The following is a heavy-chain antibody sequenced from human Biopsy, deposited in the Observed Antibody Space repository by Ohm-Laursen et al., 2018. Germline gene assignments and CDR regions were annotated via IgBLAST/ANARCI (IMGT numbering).Heavy chain of an antibody. CDR2: VYYTGST. CDR1: GDSISSYC. Sequence: PGTLSLTWPVSGDSISSYCWSWIRQPPGKGLEWIGYVYYTGSTDYNPSLQSRVTISVDTSKNHFSLRLRSVTPADTAIYYCARDRGYYSDRTVPGYFDLWGRGTLVTVSS. V-gene: IGHV4-59*01. CDR3: ARDRGYYSDRTVPGYFDL. D-gene: IGHD3-22*01. J-gene: IGHJ2*01.